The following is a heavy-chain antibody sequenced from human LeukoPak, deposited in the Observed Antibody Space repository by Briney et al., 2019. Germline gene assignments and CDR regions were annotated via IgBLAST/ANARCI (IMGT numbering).Heavy chain of an antibody. V-gene: IGHV1-69*13. J-gene: IGHJ6*03. D-gene: IGHD3-22*01. CDR3: ARLAEDSSGYSYPPRYYYYMDV. Sequence: ASVKVSCKASGGTFSSYAISWVRQAPGQGLEWMGGIIPIFGTANYAQKFQGRVTIAADESTSTAYMELSSLRSEDTAVYYCARLAEDSSGYSYPPRYYYYMDVWGKGTTVTVSS. CDR2: IIPIFGTA. CDR1: GGTFSSYA.